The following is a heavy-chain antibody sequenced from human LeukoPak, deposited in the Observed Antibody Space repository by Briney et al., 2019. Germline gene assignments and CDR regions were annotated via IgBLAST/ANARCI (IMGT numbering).Heavy chain of an antibody. D-gene: IGHD3-10*01. V-gene: IGHV1-8*03. J-gene: IGHJ6*02. Sequence: ASVKVSCKASGYTFTNFDINWVRQATGQGLEWMAWMNPNSGNTGNAQKFQGRVTITWDSSISTAYMELSSLRSEDTAVYYCARGVGGSGSPYYYYGMDVWGQGTTVTVSS. CDR3: ARGVGGSGSPYYYYGMDV. CDR1: GYTFTNFD. CDR2: MNPNSGNT.